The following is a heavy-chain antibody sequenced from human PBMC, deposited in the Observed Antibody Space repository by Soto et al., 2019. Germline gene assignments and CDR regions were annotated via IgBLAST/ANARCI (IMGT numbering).Heavy chain of an antibody. CDR2: IKTDGSVT. CDR3: ERVGVGAYYFDY. J-gene: IGHJ4*02. Sequence: EVQLVESGGGLVQPGGSLRLSCAASGFTFSSYWMHWVRQAPGKGLVWVSRIKTDGSVTSYADSVKGRFTISRDNAKNTLYLQMNSLRAEDTAVYYCERVGVGAYYFDYWGQGTLVTVSS. D-gene: IGHD1-26*01. V-gene: IGHV3-74*01. CDR1: GFTFSSYW.